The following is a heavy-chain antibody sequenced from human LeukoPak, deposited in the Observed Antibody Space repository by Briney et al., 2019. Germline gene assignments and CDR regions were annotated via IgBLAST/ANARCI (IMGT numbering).Heavy chain of an antibody. J-gene: IGHJ4*02. CDR2: IYHSGST. CDR1: GYSISSGYY. D-gene: IGHD6-13*01. CDR3: AREAAGPILDY. V-gene: IGHV4-38-2*02. Sequence: SETLSLTCTVSGYSISSGYYWGWIRPPPGKGLEWIGSIYHSGSTYYNPSLKSRVTISVDTSKNQFSLKLSSVTAADTAVYYCAREAAGPILDYWGQGTLVTVSS.